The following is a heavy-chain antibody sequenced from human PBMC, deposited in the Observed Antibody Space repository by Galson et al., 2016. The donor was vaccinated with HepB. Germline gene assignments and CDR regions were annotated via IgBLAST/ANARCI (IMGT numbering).Heavy chain of an antibody. D-gene: IGHD3-16*01. Sequence: LRLSCAASGFTFSSYGMHWVRQAPGKGLEWVAVIWFDGSNKYYADSVKGRFTISRDNSKYTLYLQMNSLRVEDTAVYYCARAEYVSWTVKYYYGMDVWGQGTTVTVSS. CDR3: ARAEYVSWTVKYYYGMDV. CDR1: GFTFSSYG. J-gene: IGHJ6*02. V-gene: IGHV3-33*01. CDR2: IWFDGSNK.